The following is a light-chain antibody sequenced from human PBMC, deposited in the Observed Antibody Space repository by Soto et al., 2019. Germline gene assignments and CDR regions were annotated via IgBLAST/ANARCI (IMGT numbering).Light chain of an antibody. CDR3: TSYTKINTWV. V-gene: IGLV2-14*01. CDR1: SSDVGGYDY. J-gene: IGLJ3*02. CDR2: EVS. Sequence: QSALTQPASVSGSPGQSITISCTGTSSDVGGYDYVSWYQQHPGKAPKLMIYEVSYRPSGVSNRFSGSKSGNTASLTISGLQAEDEADYYCTSYTKINTWVFGGGTKLTVL.